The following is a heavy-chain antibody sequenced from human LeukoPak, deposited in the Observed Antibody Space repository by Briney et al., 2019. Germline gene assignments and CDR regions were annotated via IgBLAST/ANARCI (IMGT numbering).Heavy chain of an antibody. J-gene: IGHJ4*02. D-gene: IGHD6-13*01. CDR2: IIPILGIA. Sequence: SVKVSCKASGGTFSSYAISWGRQAPGQGLEWMGRIIPILGIANYAQKFQGRVTITADKSTSTAYMELSSLRSEDTAVYYCARGPRRVSTYLFDYWGQGTLVTVSS. V-gene: IGHV1-69*04. CDR3: ARGPRRVSTYLFDY. CDR1: GGTFSSYA.